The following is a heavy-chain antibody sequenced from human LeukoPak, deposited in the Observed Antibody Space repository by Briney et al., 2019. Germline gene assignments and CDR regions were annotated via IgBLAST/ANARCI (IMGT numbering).Heavy chain of an antibody. D-gene: IGHD1-14*01. CDR2: IYYSGST. CDR1: GGSISSSSYY. J-gene: IGHJ4*02. Sequence: SETLSLTCTVSGGSISSSSYYWGWIRQPPGKGLEWIGSIYYSGSTYYNPSLKSRVTISVDTSKNQFSLKLSSVTAADTAVYYCARHLPPTRTKFDYWGQGTLVTVSS. V-gene: IGHV4-39*01. CDR3: ARHLPPTRTKFDY.